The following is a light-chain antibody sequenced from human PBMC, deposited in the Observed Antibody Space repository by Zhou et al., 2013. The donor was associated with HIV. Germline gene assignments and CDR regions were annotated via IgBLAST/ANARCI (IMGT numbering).Light chain of an antibody. V-gene: IGKV1-33*01. J-gene: IGKJ4*01. Sequence: DIQMTQSPSTLSASVGDRVTITCRASQGIRNDLGWYQQKPGRAPKLLIYAASNLETGVPSKFSGSGSGTDFTFTISSLQPEDIATYFCQQYGNLPPTFGGGTKVEIK. CDR1: QGIRND. CDR2: AAS. CDR3: QQYGNLPPT.